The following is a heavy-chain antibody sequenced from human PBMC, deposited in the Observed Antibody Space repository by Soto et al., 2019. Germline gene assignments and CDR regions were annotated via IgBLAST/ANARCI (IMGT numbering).Heavy chain of an antibody. CDR1: GYTFTDYN. Sequence: QVQLVQSGAEVKQPGASVKVSCRASGYTFTDYNISWVRQATGQGLEWMGWMNPDSTNRGYAQKFQGRVTMPRNTSTSTAYMELNSLTSGDTAVYYCAGAILDQVLSDYWVEGTLVTVSS. D-gene: IGHD1-1*01. CDR2: MNPDSTNR. J-gene: IGHJ4*02. V-gene: IGHV1-8*01. CDR3: AGAILDQVLSDY.